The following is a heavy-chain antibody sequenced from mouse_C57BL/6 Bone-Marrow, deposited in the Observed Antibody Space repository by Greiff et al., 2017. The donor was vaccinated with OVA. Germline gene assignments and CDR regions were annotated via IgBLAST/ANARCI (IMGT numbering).Heavy chain of an antibody. CDR2: IDPSDSET. CDR1: GYTFTSYW. CDR3: ARSGYYRYYAMDY. V-gene: IGHV1-52*01. J-gene: IGHJ4*01. Sequence: VQLQQPGAELVRPGSSVKLSCKASGYTFTSYWMHWVKQRPIQGLEWIGNIDPSDSETHYNQKFKDKATLTVDKSSSTAYMQLSSLTSEDSAVYYCARSGYYRYYAMDYWGQGTSVTVSS. D-gene: IGHD2-3*01.